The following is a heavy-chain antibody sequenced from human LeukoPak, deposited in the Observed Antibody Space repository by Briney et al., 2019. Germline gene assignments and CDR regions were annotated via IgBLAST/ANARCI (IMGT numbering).Heavy chain of an antibody. CDR2: ISGSGGST. Sequence: GGSLRLSCAASGFTFSRYSMNWVRQAPGKGLEWVSAISGSGGSTYYADSVKGRFTISRDNSKNTLYLQMNSLRAEDTAVYYCAKGSESGYSYGYYYYYMDVWGKGTTVTVSS. D-gene: IGHD5-18*01. J-gene: IGHJ6*03. CDR1: GFTFSRYS. V-gene: IGHV3-23*01. CDR3: AKGSESGYSYGYYYYYMDV.